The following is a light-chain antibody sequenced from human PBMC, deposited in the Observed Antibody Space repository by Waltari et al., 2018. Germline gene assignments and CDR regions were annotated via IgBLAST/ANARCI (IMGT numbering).Light chain of an antibody. CDR3: MQAVQGLS. CDR2: LAS. CDR1: QSLLHTDGYNY. J-gene: IGKJ4*01. V-gene: IGKV2-28*01. Sequence: EIVMTQSPLSLPVTPGEPASISCRSSQSLLHTDGYNYLDWYLQKAGQSPQLLIYLASHRASGVPDRFSGSGSGTDFTLKINRVEAEDVGVYYCMQAVQGLSFGGGTKVEI.